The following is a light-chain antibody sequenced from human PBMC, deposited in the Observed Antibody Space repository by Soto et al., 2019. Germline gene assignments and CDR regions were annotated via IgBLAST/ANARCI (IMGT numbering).Light chain of an antibody. V-gene: IGLV2-8*01. J-gene: IGLJ2*01. CDR2: EVT. Sequence: QSVLTQPPSASGSPGQSVAISCSGTSSDVGGYNYVSWYQQHPGKAPKLMLYEVTKRPSGVPDRFSGSKSGNTASLTVSGLQAEDEADDYCSSHAGSNNVIFGGGTKLTVL. CDR3: SSHAGSNNVI. CDR1: SSDVGGYNY.